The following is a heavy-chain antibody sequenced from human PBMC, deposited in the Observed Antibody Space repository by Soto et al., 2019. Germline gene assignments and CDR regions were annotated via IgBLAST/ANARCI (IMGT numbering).Heavy chain of an antibody. CDR2: IYYSGST. D-gene: IGHD1-26*01. Sequence: QVQLQESGPGLVKPSQTLSLTCTVSGGSISSGGYYWSWIRQHPGKGLEWIGYIYYSGSTYYNPSLKSRVTLSVDTSKNQFSLKLSSVTAADTAVYYCAIYSGSYWGGARVDYWGQGTLVTVSS. CDR3: AIYSGSYWGGARVDY. V-gene: IGHV4-31*03. CDR1: GGSISSGGYY. J-gene: IGHJ4*02.